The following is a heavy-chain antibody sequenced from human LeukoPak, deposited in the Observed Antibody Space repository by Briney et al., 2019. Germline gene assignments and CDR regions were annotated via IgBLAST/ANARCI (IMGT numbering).Heavy chain of an antibody. J-gene: IGHJ3*02. Sequence: SETLSLTCDVKGDVVSEDYWIWIRQSPEKGLEWIGEINESGSATYNPSLQSRVTISVDMSKKQFSLKLSSVTAADTAVYYCARAPTYYYDSSGYYSRAFDIWGQGTMVTVSS. CDR1: GDVVSEDY. CDR2: INESGSA. V-gene: IGHV4-34*01. CDR3: ARAPTYYYDSSGYYSRAFDI. D-gene: IGHD3-22*01.